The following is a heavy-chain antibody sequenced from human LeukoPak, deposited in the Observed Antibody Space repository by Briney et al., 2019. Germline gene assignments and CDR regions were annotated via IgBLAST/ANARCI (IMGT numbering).Heavy chain of an antibody. J-gene: IGHJ6*03. D-gene: IGHD5-18*01. Sequence: GGSLRLSCAASGFPLSSYAMSWVRQASGKGLEWVSATSSSDPGTYYADSVRGRFTISRDNSKNTLYLQLSSLRVEDAGVYYCAKGSRPGYSYGPREYYYYMDVWGKGTTVTVSS. CDR3: AKGSRPGYSYGPREYYYYMDV. V-gene: IGHV3-23*01. CDR2: TSSSDPGT. CDR1: GFPLSSYA.